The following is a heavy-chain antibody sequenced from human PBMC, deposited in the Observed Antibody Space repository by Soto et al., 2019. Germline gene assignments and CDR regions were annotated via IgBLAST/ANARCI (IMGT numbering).Heavy chain of an antibody. Sequence: GASVKVSCKASGGTFSSYTISWVRQAPGQGLEWMGRIIPILGIANYAQKFQGRVTITADKSTSTAYMELSSLRSEDTAVYYCARDPLLNSSSWYNWFDPWGQGTLVTVSS. CDR1: GGTFSSYT. V-gene: IGHV1-69*04. CDR2: IIPILGIA. J-gene: IGHJ5*02. D-gene: IGHD6-13*01. CDR3: ARDPLLNSSSWYNWFDP.